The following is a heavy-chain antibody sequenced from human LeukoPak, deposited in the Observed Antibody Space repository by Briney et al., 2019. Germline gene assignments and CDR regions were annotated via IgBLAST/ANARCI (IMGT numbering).Heavy chain of an antibody. V-gene: IGHV4-30-2*01. CDR3: ARVSYSNYYFDY. J-gene: IGHJ4*02. CDR2: IYHSGST. Sequence: SETLSLTCTVSGGSISSGGYYWSWIRQPPGKGLEWIGYIYHSGSTYYNPSLKSRVTISVDRSKNQFSLKLSSVTAADTAVYYCARVSYSNYYFDYWGQGTLVTVSS. CDR1: GGSISSGGYY. D-gene: IGHD4-11*01.